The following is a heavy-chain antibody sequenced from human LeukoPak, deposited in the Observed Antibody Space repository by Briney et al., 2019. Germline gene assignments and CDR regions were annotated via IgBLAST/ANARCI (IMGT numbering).Heavy chain of an antibody. CDR3: ARGGAAPGAFDV. CDR1: GGSISSYY. Sequence: SETLSLACTVPGGSISSYYWSWIRQPPGKGLEWIGYIYNSGSTNYNPSLKSRVTISVDTSKNQFSLKLSSVTAADTAVYYCARGGAAPGAFDVWGQGTVVTASS. V-gene: IGHV4-59*01. D-gene: IGHD2-15*01. J-gene: IGHJ3*01. CDR2: IYNSGST.